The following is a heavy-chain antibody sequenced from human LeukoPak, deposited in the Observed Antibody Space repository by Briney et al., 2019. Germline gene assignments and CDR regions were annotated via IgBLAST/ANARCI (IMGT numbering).Heavy chain of an antibody. Sequence: PGGSLRLSCAASGFTFSTFAMPWVRQAPRKGLEWVALMSYDGRHIYYADSVKGRFTISRDNSQNTLFLQMNSLRDEDTALYYCARDWPPLDYWGRGTLVTVSS. V-gene: IGHV3-30*04. CDR3: ARDWPPLDY. J-gene: IGHJ4*02. CDR1: GFTFSTFA. CDR2: MSYDGRHI.